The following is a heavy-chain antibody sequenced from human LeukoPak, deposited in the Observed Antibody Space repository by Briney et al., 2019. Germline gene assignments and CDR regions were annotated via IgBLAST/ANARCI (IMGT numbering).Heavy chain of an antibody. J-gene: IGHJ4*02. CDR3: ARDRIVGAGFDY. Sequence: VAAVKISCKASVYTFINYYMHCVRQAPRQGREWMGWISAYNGNTNYAQKLQGRVTMTTDTSTSTAYMELRSLRSDDTAVYYCARDRIVGAGFDYWGQGTLVTVSS. V-gene: IGHV1-18*04. D-gene: IGHD1-26*01. CDR1: VYTFINYY. CDR2: ISAYNGNT.